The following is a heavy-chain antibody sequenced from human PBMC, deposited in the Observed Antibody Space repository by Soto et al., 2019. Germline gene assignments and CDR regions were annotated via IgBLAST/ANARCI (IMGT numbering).Heavy chain of an antibody. CDR2: IYYSGRT. J-gene: IGHJ6*02. CDR1: GYSITSTNW. CDR3: ARTEYGDCGENYDYYGMGV. Sequence: SGTVSLTCAVFGYSITSTNWWGWIRRPPGRGLERIGNIYYSGRTYCNPSLKSRVTMSVGTSNNQFSLKLRSVSPLCAAVYYCARTEYGDCGENYDYYGMGVWGQGTTVTVSS. D-gene: IGHD4-17*01. V-gene: IGHV4-28*01.